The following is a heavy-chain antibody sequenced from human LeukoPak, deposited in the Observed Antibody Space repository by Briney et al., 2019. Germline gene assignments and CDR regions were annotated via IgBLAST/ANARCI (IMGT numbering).Heavy chain of an antibody. J-gene: IGHJ4*02. CDR3: ARSTSVDSNYVNY. CDR2: ISAYNGNT. CDR1: GYTFTSYG. D-gene: IGHD4-11*01. V-gene: IGHV1-18*01. Sequence: GASVKVSCKASGYTFTSYGISWVRQAPGQGLEWMGWISAYNGNTNYAQELQGRVTMTRDTSTSTVYMELSSLRSEDTAVYYCARSTSVDSNYVNYWGQGTLVTVSS.